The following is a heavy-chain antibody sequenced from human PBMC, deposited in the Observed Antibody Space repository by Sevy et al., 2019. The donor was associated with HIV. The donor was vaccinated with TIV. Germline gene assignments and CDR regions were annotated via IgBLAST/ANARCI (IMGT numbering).Heavy chain of an antibody. CDR3: ARHNIAAAGPYYYYYYMDV. Sequence: ASVKVSCKASGGTFSSYAISWVRQAPGQGLEWMGGIIPIFGTANYAQKFQGRVTITADESTSTAYMELGSLRSEDTAVYYCARHNIAAAGPYYYYYYMDVWGKGTTVTVSS. D-gene: IGHD6-13*01. J-gene: IGHJ6*03. V-gene: IGHV1-69*13. CDR2: IIPIFGTA. CDR1: GGTFSSYA.